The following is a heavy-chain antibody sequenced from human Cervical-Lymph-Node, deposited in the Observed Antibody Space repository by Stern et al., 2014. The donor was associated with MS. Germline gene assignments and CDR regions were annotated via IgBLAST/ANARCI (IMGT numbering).Heavy chain of an antibody. Sequence: EVHLVESGGDLVQPGRSLRLSCGASGFWFDLYAMHWVRQAPGKGLEWDAGISWNSVSIGAAGAVKGRFTISRDNVKNFLYLQMDSLRPEDTALYYCAKEIRRADSSPDYWGQGALVTVSS. V-gene: IGHV3-9*01. CDR1: GFWFDLYA. CDR2: ISWNSVSI. CDR3: AKEIRRADSSPDY. D-gene: IGHD6-19*01. J-gene: IGHJ4*02.